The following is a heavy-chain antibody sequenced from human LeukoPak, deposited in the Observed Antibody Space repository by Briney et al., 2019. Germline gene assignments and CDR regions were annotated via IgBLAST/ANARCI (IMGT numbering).Heavy chain of an antibody. J-gene: IGHJ6*03. CDR2: IYYSGST. Sequence: SETLSLTCTVSGGSISSSSYYWGWIRQPPGKGLEWIGSIYYSGSTYYNPSLKSRVTISVDTSKNQFSLKLSSVTAADTAAYYCARGIAARPKNYYMDVWGKGTTVTVSS. V-gene: IGHV4-39*01. CDR1: GGSISSSSYY. CDR3: ARGIAARPKNYYMDV. D-gene: IGHD6-6*01.